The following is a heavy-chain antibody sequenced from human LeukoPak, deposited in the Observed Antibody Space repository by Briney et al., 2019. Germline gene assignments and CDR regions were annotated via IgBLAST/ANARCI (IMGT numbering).Heavy chain of an antibody. D-gene: IGHD6-19*01. Sequence: ASVKVSCKSSGYTFTGYYMRWVRQAPGQGLEWMGWISAYNGNTNYAQKLQGRVTMTTDTSTSTAYMELRSLRSDDTAVYYCAREAVAGRAKLDYWGQGTMVTVSS. CDR3: AREAVAGRAKLDY. CDR1: GYTFTGYY. CDR2: ISAYNGNT. V-gene: IGHV1-18*04. J-gene: IGHJ4*02.